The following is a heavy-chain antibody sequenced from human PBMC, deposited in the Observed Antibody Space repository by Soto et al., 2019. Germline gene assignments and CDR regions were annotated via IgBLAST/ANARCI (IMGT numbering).Heavy chain of an antibody. CDR1: GGTFSSHA. D-gene: IGHD3-10*01. CDR2: IIPVTDTP. J-gene: IGHJ5*02. CDR3: ARGNKGPGHYGPGSQGWYGP. Sequence: QVQLVQSGAEVKKPGSSVKVSCKVSGGTFSSHAINWLRQAPGQGREWMGVIIPVTDTPNNAEKFQGRVTITEDKSTTTVYMELSSLTFDATAVYFCARGNKGPGHYGPGSQGWYGPWGQGTLVTVSS. V-gene: IGHV1-69*06.